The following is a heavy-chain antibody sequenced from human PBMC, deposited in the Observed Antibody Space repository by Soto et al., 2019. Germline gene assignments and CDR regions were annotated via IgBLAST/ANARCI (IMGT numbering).Heavy chain of an antibody. D-gene: IGHD1-26*01. V-gene: IGHV4-4*02. CDR3: AHRPIVGAAI. CDR1: GGSISNSNW. J-gene: IGHJ4*02. CDR2: IFHSGST. Sequence: QVQLQESGPGLVKPSGTLSLTCAVFGGSISNSNWWTWVRQPPGKGLDWIGEIFHSGSTNYNSSLMGRVTRSVDKANHQFSLKLSSVTAADTAVYYCAHRPIVGAAIWGQGTLVTVSS.